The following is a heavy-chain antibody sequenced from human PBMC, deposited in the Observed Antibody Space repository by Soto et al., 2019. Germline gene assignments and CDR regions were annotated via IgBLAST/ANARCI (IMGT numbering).Heavy chain of an antibody. Sequence: GGSLRLSCAASGFTFSSYGMHWVRQAPGKGLEWVAVIWYDGSNKYYADSVKGRFTISRDNSKNTLYLQMNSLRAEDTAVYYCARVRAYCSSTSCYLFDYWGQGTLVTVSS. V-gene: IGHV3-33*01. J-gene: IGHJ4*02. D-gene: IGHD2-2*01. CDR3: ARVRAYCSSTSCYLFDY. CDR2: IWYDGSNK. CDR1: GFTFSSYG.